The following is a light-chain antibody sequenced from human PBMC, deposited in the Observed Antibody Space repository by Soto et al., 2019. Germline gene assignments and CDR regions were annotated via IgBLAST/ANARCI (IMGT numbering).Light chain of an antibody. V-gene: IGKV3-20*01. Sequence: TVLTQSPGTLSVSPGERATLSCRASQSVSSNLAWYQQKPGQAPRLLIHDASSRATGIPDRFSGTKSGTDFTLTIRRLEPEDAAVYYCQQYGSSPITFGQGTRLEIK. CDR3: QQYGSSPIT. CDR1: QSVSSN. J-gene: IGKJ5*01. CDR2: DAS.